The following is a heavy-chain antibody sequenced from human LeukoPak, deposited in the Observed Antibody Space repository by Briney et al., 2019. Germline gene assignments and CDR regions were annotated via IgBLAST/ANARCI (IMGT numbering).Heavy chain of an antibody. CDR1: GYTFTSDG. CDR2: ISAYNGNT. J-gene: IGHJ3*02. D-gene: IGHD3-3*01. CDR3: GRALPLRDDAFDI. Sequence: ASVKLSCKASGYTFTSDGISWVRQAPGQGLEWMGWISAYNGNTNYAQKLQGRVIMTTDTSTSTAYMELRSLRSDEKAVYYCGRALPLRDDAFDIWGQGTMVTVSS. V-gene: IGHV1-18*01.